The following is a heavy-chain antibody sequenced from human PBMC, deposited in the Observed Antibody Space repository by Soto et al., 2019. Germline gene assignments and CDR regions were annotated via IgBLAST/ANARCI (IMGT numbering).Heavy chain of an antibody. CDR3: ARDRRTGSSTCMDV. CDR1: GYTFTSYA. Sequence: ASVKVSCKASGYTFTSYAVHWVRQAPGQRLEWMGWINAGNGSTKYSQKFQGRVTMTRDTSTSTVYMELSSLRSEDTAMYYCARDRRTGSSTCMDVWGQGTTVTVSS. CDR2: INAGNGST. D-gene: IGHD6-13*01. V-gene: IGHV1-3*01. J-gene: IGHJ6*02.